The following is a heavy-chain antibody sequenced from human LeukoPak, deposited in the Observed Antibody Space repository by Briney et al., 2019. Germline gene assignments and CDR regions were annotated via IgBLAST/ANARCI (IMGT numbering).Heavy chain of an antibody. J-gene: IGHJ4*02. Sequence: GGSLRLSCAASGFTFSDYYMSWIRQAPGKGLEWVSYISSSGSTIYYADSVKGRFTISRDNSKNTLYLQMNSLRAEDTAIYYCAKDEVLRGRGVYFDYWGQGTLVTVSS. D-gene: IGHD3-16*01. CDR1: GFTFSDYY. CDR2: ISSSGSTI. CDR3: AKDEVLRGRGVYFDY. V-gene: IGHV3-11*01.